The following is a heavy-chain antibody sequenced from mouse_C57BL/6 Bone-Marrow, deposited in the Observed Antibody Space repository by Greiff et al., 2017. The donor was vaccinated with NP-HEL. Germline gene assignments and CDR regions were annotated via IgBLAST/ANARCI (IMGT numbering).Heavy chain of an antibody. Sequence: VHLVESGPGLVAPSQSLSITCTVSGFSLTSYGVDWVRQPPGKGLEWLGVIWGGGSTNYNSALMSRLSISKDNSKSQVFLKMNSLQTDDTAMYYCAKQNYGSSPYWYFDVWGTGTTVTVSS. CDR2: IWGGGST. CDR1: GFSLTSYG. CDR3: AKQNYGSSPYWYFDV. V-gene: IGHV2-9*01. J-gene: IGHJ1*03. D-gene: IGHD1-1*01.